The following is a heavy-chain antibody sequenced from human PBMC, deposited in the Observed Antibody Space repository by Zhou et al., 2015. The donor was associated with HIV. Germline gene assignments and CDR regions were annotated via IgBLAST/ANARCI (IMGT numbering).Heavy chain of an antibody. CDR3: AGDSDVSGPIAFDH. CDR2: FIPMFGTA. D-gene: IGHD3-16*01. CDR1: GGTFRNYA. V-gene: IGHV1-69*01. J-gene: IGHJ4*02. Sequence: QVQLVQSGAEVKEPGSSVKVSCMASGGTFRNYAISWVRQAPGQGLEWMGGFIPMFGTAQTAQRFQGRVTLTADESSITSYMDLSSLRSEDTAVYYCAGDSDVSGPIAFDHWGQGTLVTVSS.